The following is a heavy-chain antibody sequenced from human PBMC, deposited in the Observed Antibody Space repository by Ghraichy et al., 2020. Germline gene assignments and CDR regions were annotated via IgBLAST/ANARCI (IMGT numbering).Heavy chain of an antibody. J-gene: IGHJ4*02. V-gene: IGHV3-21*01. CDR2: ISSSSSYI. Sequence: GGSLRLSCAASGFTFSSYSMNWVRQAPGKGLEWVSSISSSSSYIYYADSVKGRFTISRDNAKNSLYLQMNSLRAEDTAVYYCARDLIDPVAVAGTLDYWGQGTLVTVSS. D-gene: IGHD6-19*01. CDR3: ARDLIDPVAVAGTLDY. CDR1: GFTFSSYS.